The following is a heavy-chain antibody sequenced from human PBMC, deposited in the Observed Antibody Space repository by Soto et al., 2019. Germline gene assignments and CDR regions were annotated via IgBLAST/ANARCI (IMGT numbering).Heavy chain of an antibody. CDR2: ISNSGGST. Sequence: VQLLESGGGLVQPGGSLRLSCVGSGFTFSSYAMSWVRQAPGKGLEWVSVISNSGGSTYYADAVKGRFTISRDNSNNTLYLQQNSLRADDTAVYWCAKNAGMNSRYGLDVWGQGTTVTVS. D-gene: IGHD4-4*01. CDR1: GFTFSSYA. CDR3: AKNAGMNSRYGLDV. V-gene: IGHV3-23*01. J-gene: IGHJ6*02.